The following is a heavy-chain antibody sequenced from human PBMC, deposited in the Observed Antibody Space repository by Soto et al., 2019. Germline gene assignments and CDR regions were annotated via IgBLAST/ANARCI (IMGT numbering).Heavy chain of an antibody. J-gene: IGHJ6*02. CDR1: GGSISSYY. Sequence: PSETLSLTCTVSGGSISSYYWSWIRQPPGKGLEWIGYIYYSGSTNYNPSLKSRVTISVDTSKNQFSLKLSSVTAADTAVYYCARGSSSTYYYYYGMDVWGQGTTVT. V-gene: IGHV4-59*01. D-gene: IGHD6-6*01. CDR3: ARGSSSTYYYYYGMDV. CDR2: IYYSGST.